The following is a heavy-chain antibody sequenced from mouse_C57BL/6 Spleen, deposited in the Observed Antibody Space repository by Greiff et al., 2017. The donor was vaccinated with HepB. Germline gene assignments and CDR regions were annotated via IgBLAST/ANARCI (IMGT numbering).Heavy chain of an antibody. CDR1: GYAFSSSW. CDR2: IYPGDGDT. Sequence: VQLQQSGPELVKPGASVKISCKASGYAFSSSWMNWVKQRPGKGLEWIGRIYPGDGDTNYNGKFKGKATLTADTSSSTAYMQLSSLTSEDSAVYFCAMITPSTYFDYWGQGTTLTVSS. J-gene: IGHJ2*01. D-gene: IGHD2-4*01. V-gene: IGHV1-82*01. CDR3: AMITPSTYFDY.